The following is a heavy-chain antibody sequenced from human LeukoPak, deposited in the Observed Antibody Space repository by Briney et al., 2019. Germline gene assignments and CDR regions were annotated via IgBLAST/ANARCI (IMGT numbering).Heavy chain of an antibody. CDR1: GGTFSSYA. CDR3: ARVRGEQWLVQGRVGIESNFDS. V-gene: IGHV1-69*13. CDR2: IIPIFGTA. J-gene: IGHJ4*02. Sequence: ASVKVSCKASGGTFSSYAISWVRLAPGQGLEWMGGIIPIFGTANCAQKFQGRVTITADESTSTAYMELSSLRSEDTAVYYCARVRGEQWLVQGRVGIESNFDSWGQGTLVTVSS. D-gene: IGHD6-19*01.